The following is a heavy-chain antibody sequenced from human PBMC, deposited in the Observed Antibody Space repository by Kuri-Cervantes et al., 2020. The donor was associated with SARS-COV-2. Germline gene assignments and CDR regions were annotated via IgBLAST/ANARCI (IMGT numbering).Heavy chain of an antibody. CDR1: GFTFSSYW. CDR2: INSDGSST. CDR3: ARVPGGHDAFDI. J-gene: IGHJ3*02. Sequence: GESLKISCSASGFTFSSYWMHWVRQAPGKGLVWVSRINSDGSSTSYADSVQGRFTISRDNAKNTLYLQMNSLRAEDTAVYHCARVPGGHDAFDIWGQGTMVTVSS. V-gene: IGHV3-74*01. D-gene: IGHD3-16*01.